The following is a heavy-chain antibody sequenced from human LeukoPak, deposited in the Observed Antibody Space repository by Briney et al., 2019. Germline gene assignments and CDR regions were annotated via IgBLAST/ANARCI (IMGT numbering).Heavy chain of an antibody. Sequence: PSQTLSLTCAVSGGSISSGGYSWSWIRQPPGKGLEWIGYIYHSGSTYYNPSLKSRVTISVARSKNQFSLKLSSVTAADTAVYYCASLDCSGGSCKLDYWGQGTLVTVSS. CDR2: IYHSGST. V-gene: IGHV4-30-2*01. CDR3: ASLDCSGGSCKLDY. D-gene: IGHD2-15*01. J-gene: IGHJ4*02. CDR1: GGSISSGGYS.